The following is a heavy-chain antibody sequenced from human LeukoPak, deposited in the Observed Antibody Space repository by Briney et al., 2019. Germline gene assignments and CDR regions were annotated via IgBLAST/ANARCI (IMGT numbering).Heavy chain of an antibody. CDR2: VTSTGAGT. D-gene: IGHD3-16*01. J-gene: IGHJ4*02. V-gene: IGHV3-23*01. CDR1: GFTFSTYA. Sequence: GGSLRLSCVTSGFTFSTYAMSWVRQAPGKGLEWVSTVTSTGAGTSYAEFAKGRFTISRDNSDSTLYLQMSSLRAEDTAVYYCVKDTYYVSYNWGQGTPVTVSS. CDR3: VKDTYYVSYN.